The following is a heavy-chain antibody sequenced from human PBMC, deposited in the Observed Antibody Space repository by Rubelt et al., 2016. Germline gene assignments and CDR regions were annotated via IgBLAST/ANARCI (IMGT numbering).Heavy chain of an antibody. Sequence: GQLQQWGAGLLKPSETLSLTCAVYGGSFSAYYWTWIRQPPGKGLEWIGYIYDSGSTNYNPSLKSRVSISVDTSKNQLSLKLSSVTAADTAVYYCAKDGASSLWGQGTMVTVSS. CDR3: AKDGASSL. CDR2: IYDSGST. V-gene: IGHV4-34*02. D-gene: IGHD3-16*01. CDR1: GGSFSAYY. J-gene: IGHJ3*01.